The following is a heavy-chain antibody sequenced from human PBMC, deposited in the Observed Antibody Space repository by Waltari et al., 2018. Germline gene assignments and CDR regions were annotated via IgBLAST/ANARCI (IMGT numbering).Heavy chain of an antibody. Sequence: EVQLVESGEGLVQPGRSLTLSCLTSGFTFGTHALSWVRQAPGKWLEWVSSISSSSSYIYYADSVKGRFTISRDNAKNSLYLQMNSLRAEDTAVYYCARGGGSRDYDYWGQGTLVTVSS. J-gene: IGHJ4*02. CDR3: ARGGGSRDYDY. CDR1: GFTFGTHA. V-gene: IGHV3-21*01. CDR2: ISSSSSYI. D-gene: IGHD1-26*01.